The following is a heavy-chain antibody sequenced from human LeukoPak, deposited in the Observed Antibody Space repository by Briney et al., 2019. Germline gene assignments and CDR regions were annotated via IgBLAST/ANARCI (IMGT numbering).Heavy chain of an antibody. V-gene: IGHV4-59*01. CDR3: ARGRVSSSTWYSTYYYFFYMDF. J-gene: IGHJ6*03. Sequence: SKTLSLTCTVSDDSITMYYWTWIRQPPGKGLEWIGYVDHTGSTKFNPSLNGRVSISRDTSNNFFSLRLRSVTAADTAVYFCARGRVSSSTWYSTYYYFFYMDFWGKGTTVTVSS. CDR1: DDSITMYY. CDR2: VDHTGST. D-gene: IGHD4-11*01.